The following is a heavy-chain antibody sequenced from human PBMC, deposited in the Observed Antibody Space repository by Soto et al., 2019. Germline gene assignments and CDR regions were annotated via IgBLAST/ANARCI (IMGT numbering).Heavy chain of an antibody. CDR3: ARTRLCGGDCYSAYYFDF. J-gene: IGHJ4*02. D-gene: IGHD2-21*02. V-gene: IGHV1-24*01. Sequence: VKVSCKASGYSFITYGISWVRPAPGKGLEWMGGFDPEDGETIYAQKFQGRVTITRDTSASTAYMELTSLRSDDTAVYYCARTRLCGGDCYSAYYFDFWGQGALVTVSS. CDR1: GYSFITYG. CDR2: FDPEDGET.